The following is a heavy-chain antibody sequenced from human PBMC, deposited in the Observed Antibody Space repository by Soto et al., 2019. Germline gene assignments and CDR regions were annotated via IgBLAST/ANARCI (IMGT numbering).Heavy chain of an antibody. CDR3: ARVLYPFWNGYGMDV. Sequence: QEQLVQSGPELMKPGASVKVSCKASGYTFTTYYIHWVRQAPGQGLEWVGIINPGRGSASYAQKFQGRVIMTGDTSTSTAYMELKSLTSEDTAVSYCARVLYPFWNGYGMDVWGQGTRVSAS. CDR2: INPGRGSA. CDR1: GYTFTTYY. D-gene: IGHD3-3*01. J-gene: IGHJ6*02. V-gene: IGHV1-46*01.